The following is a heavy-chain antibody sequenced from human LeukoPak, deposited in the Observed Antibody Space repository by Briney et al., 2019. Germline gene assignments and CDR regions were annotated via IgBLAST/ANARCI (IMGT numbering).Heavy chain of an antibody. Sequence: GGSLRLSCAASGFIFSSYGMNWVRQAPGKGLEWVPSISGSNSYIYYADSMKGRFTISRDNAKNSLYLQMNSLRAEDTAVYYCARGGYYGSGIQLNLNYYFDYWGQGTLVTVSS. CDR2: ISGSNSYI. D-gene: IGHD3-10*01. CDR1: GFIFSSYG. V-gene: IGHV3-21*04. CDR3: ARGGYYGSGIQLNLNYYFDY. J-gene: IGHJ4*02.